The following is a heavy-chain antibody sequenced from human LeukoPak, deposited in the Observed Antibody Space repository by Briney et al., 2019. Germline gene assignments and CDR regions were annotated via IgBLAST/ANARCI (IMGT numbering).Heavy chain of an antibody. V-gene: IGHV3-30*18. CDR1: GFTFSSYG. CDR3: AKGISLVATAGDY. J-gene: IGHJ4*02. Sequence: GGSLRLSCAASGFTFSSYGMHWVRQAPGKGLEWVAVISYDGSNKYYADSVKGRFTISRDNSKNTLYLQMNSLRAEDTAVYYCAKGISLVATAGDYWGQGTLVTVSS. D-gene: IGHD5-12*01. CDR2: ISYDGSNK.